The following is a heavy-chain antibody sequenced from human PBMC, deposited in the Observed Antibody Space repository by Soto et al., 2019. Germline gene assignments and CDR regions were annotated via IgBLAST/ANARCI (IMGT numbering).Heavy chain of an antibody. CDR1: GGSINTFY. Sequence: SETLSLTCTVSGGSINTFYWSWVRQPAGKGLEWIGRIFSSGSTSFNPSLESRVAMSVDTSKNHFSLNLSSVTAADMAVYYCAREGSYSAYNFAHGIQLWSFGLWGQGDLVTVSS. V-gene: IGHV4-4*07. CDR3: AREGSYSAYNFAHGIQLWSFGL. CDR2: IFSSGST. D-gene: IGHD5-12*01. J-gene: IGHJ4*02.